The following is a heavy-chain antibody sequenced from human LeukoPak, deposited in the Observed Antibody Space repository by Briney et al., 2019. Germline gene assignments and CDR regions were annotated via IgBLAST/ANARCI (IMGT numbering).Heavy chain of an antibody. V-gene: IGHV3-21*01. J-gene: IGHJ4*02. D-gene: IGHD4-17*01. CDR1: GFTFSSYS. CDR3: ARASGDYLVDY. CDR2: VTSSSNYI. Sequence: PGGPLRLSCAASGFTFSSYSMNWVRQAPGKGLKWVSCVTSSSNYIYYADSVKGRFTISRDNVKNSLYLQMNSLRAEDTAVYYCARASGDYLVDYWGQGTLVTVSS.